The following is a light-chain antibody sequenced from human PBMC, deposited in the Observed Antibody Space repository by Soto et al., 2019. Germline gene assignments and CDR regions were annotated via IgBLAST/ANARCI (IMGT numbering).Light chain of an antibody. J-gene: IGLJ1*01. Sequence: QSALTQPASVSGSPGQSITISCTGTSSDIGGFYYVSWYQHHPGKDPKLMIYQVSNRPSGVSNRFSGSKSGNTASLTISGLQAEDEADYYCDSYTSSRAYVFGIGTKLTVL. CDR2: QVS. V-gene: IGLV2-14*01. CDR3: DSYTSSRAYV. CDR1: SSDIGGFYY.